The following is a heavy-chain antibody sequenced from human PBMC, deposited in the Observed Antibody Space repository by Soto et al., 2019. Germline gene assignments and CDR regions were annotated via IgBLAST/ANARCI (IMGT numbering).Heavy chain of an antibody. J-gene: IGHJ4*02. V-gene: IGHV3-9*01. CDR3: TKVGVLYDVGSSPRHFDL. D-gene: IGHD3-3*01. Sequence: EAQLVESGGGLVQPGRSLRLSCAGSGFIFDDFAIHWVRQAPGKGLEWVSGISWNSDSIGYADSVEGRFTISRDNAKNALYVQMIGLRVEDTALYYCTKVGVLYDVGSSPRHFDLWGPGTLVTVSS. CDR1: GFIFDDFA. CDR2: ISWNSDSI.